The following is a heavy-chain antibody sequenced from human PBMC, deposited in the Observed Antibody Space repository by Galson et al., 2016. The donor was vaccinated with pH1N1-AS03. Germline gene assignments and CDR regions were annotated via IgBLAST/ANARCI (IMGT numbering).Heavy chain of an antibody. CDR1: GGSISSGYYY. CDR2: LFSSGST. V-gene: IGHV4-61*09. D-gene: IGHD1-1*01. Sequence: LSLTCTVSGGSISSGYYYWTWIRQPAGKGLEWIGHLFSSGSTNYNPSLTGRVTISVDPSKNQFSLKLNSVTAADAAVYYCGRAEFRNDEGAFDIWGQGTMLTVSS. CDR3: GRAEFRNDEGAFDI. J-gene: IGHJ3*02.